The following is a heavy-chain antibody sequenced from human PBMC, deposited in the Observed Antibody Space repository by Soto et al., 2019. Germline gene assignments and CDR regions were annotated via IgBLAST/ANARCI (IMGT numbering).Heavy chain of an antibody. D-gene: IGHD5-12*01. CDR1: GGTFSSYA. V-gene: IGHV1-69*06. J-gene: IGHJ4*02. CDR3: AREKDGYNPPFDY. Sequence: VKVSCKASGGTFSSYAISWVRQAPGQGLEWMGGIIPIFGTANYAQKFQGRVTITADKSTSTAYMELSSLRSEDTAVYYCAREKDGYNPPFDYWGQGTLVTVSS. CDR2: IIPIFGTA.